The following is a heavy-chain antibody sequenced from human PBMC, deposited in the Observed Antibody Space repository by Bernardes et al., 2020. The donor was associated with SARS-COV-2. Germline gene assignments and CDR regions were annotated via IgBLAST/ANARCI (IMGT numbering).Heavy chain of an antibody. D-gene: IGHD3-9*01. CDR1: GFTFGSSA. V-gene: IGHV3-23*01. CDR2: ISASGGTT. J-gene: IGHJ4*01. CDR3: GKVTEGNISD. Sequence: GGSLRLSCVASGFTFGSSAMRWVRQAPGKGLEWVSGISASGGTTDYDDSVKGRFTISRDNSKNTLYLQMNSLRTEDTAVYYCGKVTEGNISDWGQGTLVTVSS.